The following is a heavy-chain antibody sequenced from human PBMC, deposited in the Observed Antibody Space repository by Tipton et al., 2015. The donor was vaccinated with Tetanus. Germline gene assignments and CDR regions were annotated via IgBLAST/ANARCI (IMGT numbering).Heavy chain of an antibody. CDR3: ARVEEGYCSGGTCYFAD. V-gene: IGHV4-39*01. Sequence: TLSLTCTVSGDSISSSEYYWGWIRQPPGEGLEWIASVYYDGSAYTNPSLKSRIAISIDTSGSQFSLKVHSVTAADTAVYYCARVEEGYCSGGTCYFADWGRGTLVTVSS. D-gene: IGHD2-15*01. J-gene: IGHJ4*02. CDR2: VYYDGSA. CDR1: GDSISSSEYY.